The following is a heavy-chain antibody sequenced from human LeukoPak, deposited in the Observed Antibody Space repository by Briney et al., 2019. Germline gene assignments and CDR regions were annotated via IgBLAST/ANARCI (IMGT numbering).Heavy chain of an antibody. CDR3: ARFVRHCSSTSCYYYYGMDV. J-gene: IGHJ6*04. D-gene: IGHD2-2*01. Sequence: PSETLSLTCAVYGGSFSGYYWSWIRQPPGKGLEWIGEINHSGSTNYNPSLKSRVTISVDTSKNQFSLKLSSVTAADTAVYYCARFVRHCSSTSCYYYYGMDVWGKGTTVIVSS. V-gene: IGHV4-34*01. CDR2: INHSGST. CDR1: GGSFSGYY.